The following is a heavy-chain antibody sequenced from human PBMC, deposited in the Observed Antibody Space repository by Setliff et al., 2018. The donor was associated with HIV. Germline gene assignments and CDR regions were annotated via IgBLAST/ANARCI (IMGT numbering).Heavy chain of an antibody. D-gene: IGHD3-10*01. CDR3: TRFIVRGVEALDL. J-gene: IGHJ3*01. Sequence: SETLSLTCTVSGGSVNSQYCSWIRQTPGKGLEWIGSLYFSGSTHYNPSLKSRVTMSRDTSKNQFSLKLRSVTTADTAVYYCTRFIVRGVEALDLWGQGTMVTVS. CDR1: GGSVNSQY. CDR2: LYFSGST. V-gene: IGHV4-59*02.